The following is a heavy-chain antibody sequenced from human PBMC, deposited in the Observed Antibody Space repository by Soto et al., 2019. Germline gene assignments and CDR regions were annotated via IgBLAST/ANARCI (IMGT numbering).Heavy chain of an antibody. CDR3: ASLVAGYSYGHFDY. V-gene: IGHV4-59*01. Sequence: SETLTLTCTVSGGSISGYSWSWIRQPPGKGLEWIGYIFYRGSTNYNPSLKSRVTISVDTSKNQFSLKLSSVTAADTAVYYCASLVAGYSYGHFDYWGQGTLVTVSS. D-gene: IGHD5-18*01. CDR1: GGSISGYS. J-gene: IGHJ4*02. CDR2: IFYRGST.